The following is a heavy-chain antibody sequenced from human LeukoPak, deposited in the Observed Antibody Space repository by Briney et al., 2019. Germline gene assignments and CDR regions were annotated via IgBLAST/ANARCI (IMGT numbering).Heavy chain of an antibody. CDR3: ATVFEH. CDR2: INEGGRGT. V-gene: IGHV3-74*01. CDR1: GFTLNSNW. J-gene: IGHJ4*02. Sequence: PGGSLRLSCAVSGFTLNSNWIHWVRQAPGQGLVWVSRINEGGRGTSYADSVKGRFTISKDDAKNTVYLQMNSLRAEDTAVYYCATVFEHWGQGTLVTVSS.